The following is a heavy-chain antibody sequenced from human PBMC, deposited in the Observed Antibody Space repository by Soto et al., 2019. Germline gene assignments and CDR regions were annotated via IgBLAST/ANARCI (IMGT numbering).Heavy chain of an antibody. CDR1: GGSISSGGYS. CDR2: IYNSGGT. CDR3: ARCIAAAGPSIGYYYYGMDV. Sequence: PSETLSLTCAVSGGSISSGGYSWSWIRQPPGKGLEGIGYIYNSGGTYYNPSLKSRVTISVDRSKNQFSLKLSSVTAADTAVYYCARCIAAAGPSIGYYYYGMDVWGQGTPVTVSS. V-gene: IGHV4-30-2*01. J-gene: IGHJ6*02. D-gene: IGHD6-13*01.